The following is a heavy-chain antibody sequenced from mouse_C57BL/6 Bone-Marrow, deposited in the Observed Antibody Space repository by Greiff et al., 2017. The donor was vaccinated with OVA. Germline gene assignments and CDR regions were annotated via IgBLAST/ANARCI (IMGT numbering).Heavy chain of an antibody. J-gene: IGHJ4*01. CDR1: GFNIKDDY. CDR3: TLYYYGYAMDY. Sequence: EVKVVESGAELVRPGASVKLSCTASGFNIKDDYMHWVKQRPEQGLEWIGWIDPENGDTEYASKFQGKATITADTSSNTAYLQLSSLTSEDTAVYYCTLYYYGYAMDYWGQGTSVTVSS. V-gene: IGHV14-4*01. D-gene: IGHD1-1*01. CDR2: IDPENGDT.